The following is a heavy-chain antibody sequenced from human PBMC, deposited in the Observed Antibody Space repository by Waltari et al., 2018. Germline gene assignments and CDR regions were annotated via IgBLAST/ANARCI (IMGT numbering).Heavy chain of an antibody. Sequence: QVQLQESGPGLVKPSETLSLTCTVSGGSISSYYWRWFRQPPGKGLEWIGYIYYSGSTNYNPSLKSRVTISVDTSKNQFSLKLSSVTAADTAVYYCARLRELRLTSAFDIWGQGTMVTVSS. CDR2: IYYSGST. D-gene: IGHD1-26*01. CDR3: ARLRELRLTSAFDI. J-gene: IGHJ3*02. V-gene: IGHV4-59*08. CDR1: GGSISSYY.